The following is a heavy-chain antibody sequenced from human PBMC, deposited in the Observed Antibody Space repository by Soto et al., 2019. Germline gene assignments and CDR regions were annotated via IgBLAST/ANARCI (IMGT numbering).Heavy chain of an antibody. D-gene: IGHD3-22*01. V-gene: IGHV1-69*05. J-gene: IGHJ3*02. CDR3: AATGGWLSLFDI. Sequence: SVKGYFKASGGTFSSYAISLVRQAPGQGLEWMGGTIPIFGNTNYAQKFQERVTITREMSTSTAYMELSSLRSEDTAVYYCAATGGWLSLFDIWGQGTMVTVSS. CDR1: GGTFSSYA. CDR2: TIPIFGNT.